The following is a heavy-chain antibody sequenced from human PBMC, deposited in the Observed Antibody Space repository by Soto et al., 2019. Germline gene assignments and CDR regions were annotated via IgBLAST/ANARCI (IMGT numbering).Heavy chain of an antibody. V-gene: IGHV3-11*01. CDR2: ISSSGSST. CDR1: GFTFGDYY. CDR3: ACAAAARHAAWY. J-gene: IGHJ4*02. Sequence: RLSCAASGFTFGDYYMSWIRQAPGKGLEWVSYISSSGSSTYYVDSVRGRFTISRDNAKNSLYLQMDSLGAEGTAVYYCACAAAARHAAWYWGRGTLVTVSA. D-gene: IGHD6-6*01.